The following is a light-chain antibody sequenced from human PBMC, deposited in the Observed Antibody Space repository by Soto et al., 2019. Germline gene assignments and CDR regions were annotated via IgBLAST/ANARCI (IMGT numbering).Light chain of an antibody. J-gene: IGKJ5*01. CDR3: QQSYSSLGIT. CDR1: QSISSY. CDR2: GAS. V-gene: IGKV1-39*01. Sequence: DIQMTQSPSSLSASVGDRVTITCRASQSISSYLNWYQQKPGKAPKLLIYGASSLQSGVPSRFSGSGSGTDLTLTISSLQPEDFATYYCQQSYSSLGITFGQGTRLEIK.